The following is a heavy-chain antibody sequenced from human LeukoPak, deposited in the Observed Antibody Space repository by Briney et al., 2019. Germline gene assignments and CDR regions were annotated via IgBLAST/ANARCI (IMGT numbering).Heavy chain of an antibody. CDR2: IKQDGSKK. Sequence: GGSLRLSCAASGFTFNDYWMTWVRQAPGKGLEWVANIKQDGSKKSYVDSVKGRFTISRDNAKNSLYLQMNSLRAEDTAIYYCTRVGYIDEGIDYWGQGTLVTVSS. J-gene: IGHJ4*02. CDR1: GFTFNDYW. D-gene: IGHD5-24*01. V-gene: IGHV3-7*04. CDR3: TRVGYIDEGIDY.